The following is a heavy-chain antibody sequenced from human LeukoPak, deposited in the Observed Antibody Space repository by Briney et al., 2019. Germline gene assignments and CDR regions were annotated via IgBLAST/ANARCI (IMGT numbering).Heavy chain of an antibody. CDR3: ARYPPDYYGSGNQPRVAYDY. V-gene: IGHV3-33*01. CDR2: IWYDGSNK. Sequence: QPGRSLRLSCAASGFTFSSYGMHWVRQAPGKGLEWVAVIWYDGSNKCYADSVKGRFTISRDNSKNSLYLQMNSLRAEDTAVYYCARYPPDYYGSGNQPRVAYDYWGQGTLVTVSS. CDR1: GFTFSSYG. J-gene: IGHJ4*02. D-gene: IGHD3-10*01.